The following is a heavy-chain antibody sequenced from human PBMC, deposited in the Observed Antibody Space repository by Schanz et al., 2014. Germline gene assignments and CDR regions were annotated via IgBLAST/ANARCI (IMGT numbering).Heavy chain of an antibody. D-gene: IGHD2-2*02. CDR2: INTADTT. V-gene: IGHV3-23*04. CDR3: ATQYCSGTTCYTDSWDH. J-gene: IGHJ4*01. Sequence: DVQLAESGGGLVQPGGSLRLSCAASGFTLSSYALSWVRQSPGKGLEWVSAINTADTTYYADSVKGRFTISRDNSKNTLSLQMNSLRAEDTAVYYCATQYCSGTTCYTDSWDHWGQGTLVTVSS. CDR1: GFTLSSYA.